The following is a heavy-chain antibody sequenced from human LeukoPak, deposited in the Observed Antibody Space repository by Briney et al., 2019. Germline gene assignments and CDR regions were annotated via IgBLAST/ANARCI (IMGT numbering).Heavy chain of an antibody. D-gene: IGHD6-13*01. Sequence: ASVKVSCKASGYTFTSYYMHWVRQAPGQGLEWMGIINPSGGSTSYAQKFQGRVTMTRDTSTSTVYMELSSLRSEDTAVYYCARQGAAAAHYYYKDVWGKGTTVTVSS. CDR1: GYTFTSYY. J-gene: IGHJ6*03. CDR3: ARQGAAAAHYYYKDV. V-gene: IGHV1-46*01. CDR2: INPSGGST.